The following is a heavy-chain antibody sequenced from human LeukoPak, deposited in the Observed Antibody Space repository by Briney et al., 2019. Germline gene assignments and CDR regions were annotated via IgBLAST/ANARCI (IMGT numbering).Heavy chain of an antibody. J-gene: IGHJ6*03. CDR1: GFTFSSYA. D-gene: IGHD2-15*01. V-gene: IGHV3-30*04. Sequence: GGSLRLSCAASGFTFSSYAMHWVRQAPGKGLEWVAVISYDGSNKYYADSVKGRFTISRDNSKNTLYLQMNSLRAEDTAVYYCARALRCSGGSCYYYYYYMDVWGKGTTVTISS. CDR2: ISYDGSNK. CDR3: ARALRCSGGSCYYYYYYMDV.